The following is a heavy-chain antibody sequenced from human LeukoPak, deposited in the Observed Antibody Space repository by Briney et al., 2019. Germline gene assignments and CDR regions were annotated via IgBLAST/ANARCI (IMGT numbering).Heavy chain of an antibody. CDR2: ISYDGSNK. D-gene: IGHD6-6*01. J-gene: IGHJ4*02. CDR1: GFTFSSYG. V-gene: IGHV3-30*18. CDR3: AKVAARLHFDY. Sequence: PGGSLRLSCAASGFTFSSYGMHWVRQAPGEGLEWVAVISYDGSNKYYADSVKGRFTISRDNSKNTLYLQMNSLRAEDTAVYYCAKVAARLHFDYWGQGTLVTVSS.